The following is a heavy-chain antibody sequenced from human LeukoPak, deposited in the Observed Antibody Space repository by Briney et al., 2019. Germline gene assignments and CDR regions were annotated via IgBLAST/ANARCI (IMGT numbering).Heavy chain of an antibody. J-gene: IGHJ4*02. Sequence: PSKTLSLTCTVSGGSISSGDYYWSWIRQPPGKGLEWIGHIYYSGSTYYNPSLKSRVTISVDTSKNQFSLKLSSVTAADTAVYYCARDPNGHYGSGTSYFDYWGQGTLVTVSS. CDR2: IYYSGST. D-gene: IGHD3-10*01. CDR3: ARDPNGHYGSGTSYFDY. CDR1: GGSISSGDYY. V-gene: IGHV4-30-4*01.